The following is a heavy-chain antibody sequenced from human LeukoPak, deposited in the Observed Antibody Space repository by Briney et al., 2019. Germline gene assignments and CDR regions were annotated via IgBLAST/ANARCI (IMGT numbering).Heavy chain of an antibody. D-gene: IGHD6-6*01. Sequence: ASVKVSCKASGYTFTSYDINWVRQATGQGLEWMGWMNPNSGNTGYAQKFQGRVTMTRNTSISTAYMELSSLRSEDTAVYYCARGVAARPGLDNWFDPWGQGTLVTVSS. J-gene: IGHJ5*02. V-gene: IGHV1-8*01. CDR3: ARGVAARPGLDNWFDP. CDR2: MNPNSGNT. CDR1: GYTFTSYD.